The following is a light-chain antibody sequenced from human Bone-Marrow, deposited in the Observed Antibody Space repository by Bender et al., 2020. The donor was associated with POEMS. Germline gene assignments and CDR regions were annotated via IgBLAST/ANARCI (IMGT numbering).Light chain of an antibody. Sequence: QSALTQPASVSASPGQSITISCSGASSDIGTHHLVSWYQQHPDKAPKVMIYDVSNRPSGASNRFSGSKSGNTASLTISGLQSDDEADYYCCSYAGSATSPVVFGGGTKLIVL. CDR1: SSDIGTHHL. V-gene: IGLV2-23*02. CDR3: CSYAGSATSPVV. CDR2: DVS. J-gene: IGLJ2*01.